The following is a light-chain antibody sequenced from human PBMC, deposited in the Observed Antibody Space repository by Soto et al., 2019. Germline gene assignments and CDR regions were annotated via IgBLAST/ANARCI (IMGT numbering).Light chain of an antibody. Sequence: QSVLTQPPSVSGSPGQSLTISCTGTTSDVGSYNRVSWYQQTPGTAPKLIIYDVGSRPSGVPDRFSGSKSGNTASLTISGLQAEDEADYYCDSYTTSSTHVFGTGTKLTVL. J-gene: IGLJ1*01. V-gene: IGLV2-18*02. CDR3: DSYTTSSTHV. CDR1: TSDVGSYNR. CDR2: DVG.